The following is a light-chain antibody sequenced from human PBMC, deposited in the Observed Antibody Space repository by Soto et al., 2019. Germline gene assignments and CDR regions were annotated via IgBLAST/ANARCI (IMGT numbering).Light chain of an antibody. CDR2: GAS. J-gene: IGKJ4*01. V-gene: IGKV3D-20*02. Sequence: SVLTQSQGILSLSPGERVSLVCRASQSISSDHLAWYQQRPGQSPRLLIYGASSRTTGIPARFSGSGSGTDFTLTISSLEPEDFAVYYCQQRSNWPLTFGGGTKVDIK. CDR3: QQRSNWPLT. CDR1: QSISSDH.